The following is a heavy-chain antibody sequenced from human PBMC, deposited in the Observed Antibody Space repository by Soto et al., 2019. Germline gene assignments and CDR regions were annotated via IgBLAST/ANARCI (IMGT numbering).Heavy chain of an antibody. CDR2: INVHNGNT. V-gene: IGHV1-18*01. J-gene: IGHJ4*02. CDR1: GYKFTSFG. D-gene: IGHD3-9*01. CDR3: ARHYDILTGYFSGSDY. Sequence: QVQLVQSGAEVRKPGASVKVSCKASGYKFTSFGINWVRQAPGQGLEWMGWINVHNGNTEYAQNPRGRVTMTTDTSTNTANMELRSLTSDDTAVYYCARHYDILTGYFSGSDYWGQGTLVTVSS.